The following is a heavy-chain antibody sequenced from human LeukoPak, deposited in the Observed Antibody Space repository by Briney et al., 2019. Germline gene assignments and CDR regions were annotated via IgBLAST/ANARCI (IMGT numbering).Heavy chain of an antibody. CDR1: GFTFSSYA. D-gene: IGHD3-22*01. J-gene: IGHJ3*02. Sequence: GRSLRLSCAASGFTFSSYAMHWVRQAPGKGLEWVALISYDGNNKYYSDSVKGRFTISRDNSKSTLYLQMNSLRAEDTAVYYCARAGVDSSGYFAFDIWGQGTMVTVSS. V-gene: IGHV3-30*04. CDR3: ARAGVDSSGYFAFDI. CDR2: ISYDGNNK.